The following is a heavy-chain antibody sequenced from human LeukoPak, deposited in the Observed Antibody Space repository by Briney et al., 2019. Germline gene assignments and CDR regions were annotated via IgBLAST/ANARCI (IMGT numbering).Heavy chain of an antibody. D-gene: IGHD4-17*01. CDR2: IYYSGST. V-gene: IGHV4-39*07. CDR1: GGSISSSSYH. J-gene: IGHJ4*02. CDR3: ARGLDDYGDHLDY. Sequence: SETLSLTCTVSGGSISSSSYHWGWIRQPPGKGLEWIGSIYYSGSTYYNPSLKSRVTISVDRSKNQFSLKLSSVTAADTAVYYCARGLDDYGDHLDYWGQGTLVTVSS.